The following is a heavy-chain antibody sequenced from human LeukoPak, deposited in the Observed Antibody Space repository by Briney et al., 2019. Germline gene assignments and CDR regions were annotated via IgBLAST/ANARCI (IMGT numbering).Heavy chain of an antibody. V-gene: IGHV3-30-3*01. CDR1: GFTFSSYA. D-gene: IGHD6-13*01. Sequence: GGSLRLSCAASGFTFSSYAMHWVRQAPGKELEWVAVISYDGSSKYYADSVKGRFTISRDNSKNTLYLQMNSLRAEDTAVYYCASHFSSSHYYYYGMDVWGQGTTVTVSS. J-gene: IGHJ6*02. CDR2: ISYDGSSK. CDR3: ASHFSSSHYYYYGMDV.